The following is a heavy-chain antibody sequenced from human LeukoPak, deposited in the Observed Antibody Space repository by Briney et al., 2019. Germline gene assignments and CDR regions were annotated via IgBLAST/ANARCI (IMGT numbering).Heavy chain of an antibody. CDR3: ARGTVLRYFDWSYYFDY. CDR2: IYTSGST. D-gene: IGHD3-9*01. CDR1: GGSISSYY. J-gene: IGHJ4*02. Sequence: SETLSLTCTVSGGSISSYYWSWIRQPAGKGLEWIGRIYTSGSTNYNPSLKSRVTISVDTSKNQFSLKLSSVTAADTAVYYCARGTVLRYFDWSYYFDYWGQGTLVTVSS. V-gene: IGHV4-4*07.